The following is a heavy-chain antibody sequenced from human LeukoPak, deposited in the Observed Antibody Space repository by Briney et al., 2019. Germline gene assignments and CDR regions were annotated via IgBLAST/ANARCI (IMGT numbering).Heavy chain of an antibody. V-gene: IGHV1-3*01. CDR3: TRKAPDHDLD. CDR2: INAENGDT. J-gene: IGHJ4*02. Sequence: GASVKVSCEASGYRFTGYNIDWVRQAPGQRPEWMGRINAENGDTKYSEKFQGRVTFTRDTSIFTAYMELTSLTSDDTAVYYCTRKAPDHDLDWGQGTLVTVSS. CDR1: GYRFTGYN. D-gene: IGHD2-21*02.